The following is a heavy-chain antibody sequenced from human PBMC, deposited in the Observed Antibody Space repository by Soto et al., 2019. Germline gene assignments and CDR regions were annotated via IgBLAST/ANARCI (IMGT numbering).Heavy chain of an antibody. D-gene: IGHD5-18*01. V-gene: IGHV1-69*01. J-gene: IGHJ4*02. CDR2: FIPIFGTA. Sequence: QVQLVQSGAEVTKPGSSVKVSCRAGRGSFSASGFSWVRQAPGQGLEWVGGFIPIFGTANYAQKFQDRVTMTADESTSTVYMELSSLRSEDTSVYYCARSGYSYGPNSDWGQGTLVTVSS. CDR1: RGSFSASG. CDR3: ARSGYSYGPNSD.